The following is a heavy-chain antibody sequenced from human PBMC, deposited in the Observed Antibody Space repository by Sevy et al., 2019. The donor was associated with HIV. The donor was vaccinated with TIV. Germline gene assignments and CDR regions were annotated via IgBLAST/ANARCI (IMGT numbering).Heavy chain of an antibody. CDR3: AKDLTDCGGDCPDAFDI. D-gene: IGHD2-21*02. CDR2: IRGSGGRK. CDR1: GFTFSSYA. Sequence: GGSLRLSCAASGFTFSSYAMSWVRQAPGKGLEWVSAIRGSGGRKYYADSVKGRFTISRDNSKNTLYLQMNSLRAEDTAVYYCAKDLTDCGGDCPDAFDIWGQGTMVTVSS. V-gene: IGHV3-23*01. J-gene: IGHJ3*02.